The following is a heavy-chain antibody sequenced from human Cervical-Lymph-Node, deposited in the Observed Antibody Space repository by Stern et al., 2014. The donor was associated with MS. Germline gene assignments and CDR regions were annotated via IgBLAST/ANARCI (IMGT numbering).Heavy chain of an antibody. Sequence: EVQLVESGAEVKKPGESLKISCKGSGYTFTNNWIAWVRQMPGKGLEWMGIIYPDDSDIRYSPSLQGQVTISADKSIRTAYLQGSSLKAADSAVYYCANPPPRRKWDDPNYGMDVWGQGTTVTVSS. J-gene: IGHJ6*02. CDR2: IYPDDSDI. V-gene: IGHV5-51*03. CDR3: ANPPPRRKWDDPNYGMDV. CDR1: GYTFTNNW. D-gene: IGHD1-1*01.